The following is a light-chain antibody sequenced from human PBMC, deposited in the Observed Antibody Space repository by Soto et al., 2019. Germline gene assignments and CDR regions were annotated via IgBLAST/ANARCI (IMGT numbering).Light chain of an antibody. CDR2: DVS. J-gene: IGLJ2*01. CDR3: SSYTSSSTRV. V-gene: IGLV2-14*01. CDR1: SSDVGGYNY. Sequence: SVLTQPASVSGSPGQSITISCTGTSSDVGGYNYVSWYQQHPGKAPKLMIYDVSNRPSGVSNRFSGSKSGNTASPSISGLQAEDEADYYCSSYTSSSTRVFGGGTKLTVL.